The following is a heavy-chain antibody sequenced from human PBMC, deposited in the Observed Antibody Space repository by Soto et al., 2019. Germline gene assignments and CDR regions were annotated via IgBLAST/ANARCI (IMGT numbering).Heavy chain of an antibody. CDR1: GFTFSSYG. CDR2: ISYDGSNK. CDR3: AKDVVVGATTGLGDYYYYYGMDV. V-gene: IGHV3-30*18. J-gene: IGHJ6*02. D-gene: IGHD1-26*01. Sequence: QVQLVESGGGVVQPGRSLRLSCAASGFTFSSYGMHWVRQAPGKGLEWVAVISYDGSNKYYADSVKVRFTISRDNSKNTRYLQMNSLRAEDTAVYYCAKDVVVGATTGLGDYYYYYGMDVWGQGTTVTVSS.